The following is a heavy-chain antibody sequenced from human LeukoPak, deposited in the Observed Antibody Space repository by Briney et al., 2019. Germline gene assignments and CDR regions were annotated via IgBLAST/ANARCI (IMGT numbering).Heavy chain of an antibody. J-gene: IGHJ4*02. CDR2: INIDGSQT. CDR3: TKDLTGEVDS. D-gene: IGHD7-27*01. Sequence: GGSLRLSCAASGFTVSSNYMSWVRQAPGKGLVWASRINIDGSQTSYADSVKGRFTISRDNARDTLYLQMNSLRVEDTAVYYCTKDLTGEVDSWGQGTLVTVSS. CDR1: GFTVSSNY. V-gene: IGHV3-74*01.